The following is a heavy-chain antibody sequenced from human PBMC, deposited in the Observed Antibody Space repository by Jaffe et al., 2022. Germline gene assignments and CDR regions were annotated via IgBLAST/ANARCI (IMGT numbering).Heavy chain of an antibody. J-gene: IGHJ4*02. CDR3: TETYYDFWSGYY. D-gene: IGHD3-3*01. CDR1: GFTFGDYA. CDR2: IRSKAYGGTT. Sequence: EVQLVESGGGLVQPGRSLRLSCTASGFTFGDYAMSWFRQAPGKGLEWVGFIRSKAYGGTTEYAASVKGRFTISRDDSKSIAYLQMNSLKTEDTAVYYCTETYYDFWSGYYWGQGTLVTVSS. V-gene: IGHV3-49*03.